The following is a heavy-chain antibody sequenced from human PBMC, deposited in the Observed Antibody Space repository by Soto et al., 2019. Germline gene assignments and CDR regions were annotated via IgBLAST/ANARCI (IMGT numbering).Heavy chain of an antibody. CDR2: IYSGGST. D-gene: IGHD6-25*01. CDR3: ARDRHLQREEIYYYYMDV. V-gene: IGHV3-53*04. J-gene: IGHJ6*03. CDR1: GFTVSSNY. Sequence: EVQLVESGGGLVQPGGSLRLSCAASGFTVSSNYMSWVRQAPGKGLEWVSVIYSGGSTYYADSVKGRFTISRHNSKNTLYLQMNSLRAEDTAVYYCARDRHLQREEIYYYYMDVWGKGTTVTVSS.